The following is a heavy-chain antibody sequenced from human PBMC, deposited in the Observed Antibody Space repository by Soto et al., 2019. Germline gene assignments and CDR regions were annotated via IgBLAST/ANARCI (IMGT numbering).Heavy chain of an antibody. CDR1: GFTFDDYA. J-gene: IGHJ4*02. D-gene: IGHD5-12*01. CDR3: AKARGGGYDYYFDY. V-gene: IGHV3-43*02. CDR2: ISGDGVST. Sequence: LSLTCAASGFTFDDYAMHWVRQAPGKGLEWVSLISGDGVSTYYADSVKGRFTISRDNSKNSLYLQMNSLRTEDTALYYCAKARGGGYDYYFDYWGQGTLVTVSS.